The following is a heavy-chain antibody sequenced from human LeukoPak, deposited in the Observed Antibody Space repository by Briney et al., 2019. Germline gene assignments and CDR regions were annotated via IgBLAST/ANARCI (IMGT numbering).Heavy chain of an antibody. D-gene: IGHD6-13*01. Sequence: ASVKVSCKVSGYTLTELSMHWVRQAPGKGLEWMGGFDPEDSETIYAQKFQGRVTMTEDTSTDTAYMELSSLRSEDTAVYYCATDEQQLVHAFDIWGQGTMVTVSS. V-gene: IGHV1-24*01. CDR3: ATDEQQLVHAFDI. CDR1: GYTLTELS. J-gene: IGHJ3*02. CDR2: FDPEDSET.